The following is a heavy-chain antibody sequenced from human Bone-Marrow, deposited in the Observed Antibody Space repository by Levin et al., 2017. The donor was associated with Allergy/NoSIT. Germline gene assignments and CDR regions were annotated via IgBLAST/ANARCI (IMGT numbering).Heavy chain of an antibody. CDR2: ISYEGSNK. CDR1: GFTFSNFG. Sequence: SCAASGFTFSNFGMHWVRQAPGKGLECVSFISYEGSNKYYGDSVKGRFTISRDNSKSTLYLQMDSLRPEDTAVYYCAKELDTTMVIDAFDIWGQGTVVTVSS. CDR3: AKELDTTMVIDAFDI. D-gene: IGHD5-18*01. V-gene: IGHV3-30*18. J-gene: IGHJ3*02.